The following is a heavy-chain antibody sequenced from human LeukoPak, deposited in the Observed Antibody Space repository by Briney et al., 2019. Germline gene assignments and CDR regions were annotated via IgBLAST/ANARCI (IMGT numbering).Heavy chain of an antibody. J-gene: IGHJ4*02. CDR2: MNPNSGNT. Sequence: ASVKVSCKASGYTFTSYDINWVRQATGQGLEWMGWMNPNSGNTGYAQKFQGRVTITRNTSISTAYMELSSLRSEDTAVYYCARVLGIVGATTGFNYWGQGTLVIVSS. D-gene: IGHD1-26*01. CDR1: GYTFTSYD. V-gene: IGHV1-8*03. CDR3: ARVLGIVGATTGFNY.